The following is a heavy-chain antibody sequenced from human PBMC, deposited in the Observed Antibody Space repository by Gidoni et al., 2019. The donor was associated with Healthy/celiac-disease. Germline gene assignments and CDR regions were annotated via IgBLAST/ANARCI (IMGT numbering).Heavy chain of an antibody. J-gene: IGHJ3*02. D-gene: IGHD1-26*01. CDR1: GFTFGDYA. CDR2: IRSKVYGGTT. CDR3: TRGGSGSYSGAFDI. Sequence: EVQLVESGGGLVQPGRSLRLSCTASGFTFGDYAMSWVRQAPGKGLEWLGFIRSKVYGGTTEYAASVKGRFTISRDDSKSIAYLQMNSLKTEDTAVYYCTRGGSGSYSGAFDIWGQGTMVTVSS. V-gene: IGHV3-49*04.